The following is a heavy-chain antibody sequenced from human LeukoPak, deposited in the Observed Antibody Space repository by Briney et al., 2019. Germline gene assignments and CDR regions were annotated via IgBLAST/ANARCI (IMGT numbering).Heavy chain of an antibody. D-gene: IGHD2-15*01. Sequence: GGSLRLSCAASGFTFSSYVMSWVRQAPGKGLEWVANIKQDGSEKYYVDSVKGRFTISRDNAKNSLYLQMNSLRAEDTAVYYCEAGGGGMDVWGQGTTVTVSS. J-gene: IGHJ6*02. CDR2: IKQDGSEK. CDR1: GFTFSSYV. V-gene: IGHV3-7*03. CDR3: EAGGGGMDV.